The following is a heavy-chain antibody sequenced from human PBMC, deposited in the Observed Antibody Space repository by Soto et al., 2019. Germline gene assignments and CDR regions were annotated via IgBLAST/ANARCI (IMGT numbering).Heavy chain of an antibody. J-gene: IGHJ4*02. V-gene: IGHV4-61*01. CDR3: ARGGSYVGFDS. Sequence: QVQLQESGPGLVKPSETLSLTCTVSGGSLHSSSHYWSWIRQPHGKGLEWIGYIHYFGSTKYNPSLESRVFMSVDTSKIQFSLTVPSVTAADTAMYFCARGGSYVGFDSWGQGARVTVSS. D-gene: IGHD1-26*01. CDR1: GGSLHSSSHY. CDR2: IHYFGST.